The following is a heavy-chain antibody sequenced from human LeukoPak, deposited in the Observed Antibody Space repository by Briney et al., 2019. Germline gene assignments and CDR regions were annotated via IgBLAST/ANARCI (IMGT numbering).Heavy chain of an antibody. D-gene: IGHD2/OR15-2a*01. V-gene: IGHV3-53*04. CDR3: ARDIGGLCRTFTCENDAFDV. Sequence: GGSLRLSCAASGFTVSSHDMTWVRQAPGKGLEWVSVIYSDGSTYFANAVKGRLTVSRHSSKNTVYLQMNSLRPDDSATYYCARDIGGLCRTFTCENDAFDVWGQGTGVTVSS. CDR1: GFTVSSHD. CDR2: IYSDGST. J-gene: IGHJ3*01.